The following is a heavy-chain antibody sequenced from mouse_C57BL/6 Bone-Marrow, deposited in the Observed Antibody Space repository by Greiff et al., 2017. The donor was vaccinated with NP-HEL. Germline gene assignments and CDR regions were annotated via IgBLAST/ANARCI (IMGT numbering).Heavy chain of an antibody. CDR2: ISDGGSYT. V-gene: IGHV5-4*01. J-gene: IGHJ3*01. Sequence: QLQESGGGLVPPFFSPPLSFSSSFFTFLISSISFFLHTPEKRLEWVATISDGGSYTYYPDNVKGRFTISRDNAKNNLYLQMSHLKSEDTAMYYCARDLPPVLFAYWGQGTLVTVSA. CDR1: FFTFLISS. CDR3: ARDLPPVLFAY.